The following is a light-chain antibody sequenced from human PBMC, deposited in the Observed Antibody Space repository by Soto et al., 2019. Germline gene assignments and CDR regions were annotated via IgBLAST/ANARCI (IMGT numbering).Light chain of an antibody. Sequence: QSALTQPRSVSGSPGQAVTFSCTGTNSDVGGYNYVSWYQQNPDKAPKLIIYDVTKRPSGVPDRFSGSKSGNTASLTISGLQAEDEADYFCSSFARSYTHVLGTGTKVTVL. CDR2: DVT. CDR3: SSFARSYTHV. CDR1: NSDVGGYNY. V-gene: IGLV2-11*01. J-gene: IGLJ1*01.